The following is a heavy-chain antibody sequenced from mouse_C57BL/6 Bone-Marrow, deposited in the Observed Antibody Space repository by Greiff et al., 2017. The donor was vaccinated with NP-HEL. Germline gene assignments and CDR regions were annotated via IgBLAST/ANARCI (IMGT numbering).Heavy chain of an antibody. CDR3: ARDAPPYDGCYRWYFDV. CDR2: SRNKANDYTT. J-gene: IGHJ1*03. Sequence: EVKLVESGGGLVQSGRSLRLSCATSGFTFSDFYMEWVRQAPGKGLEWIAASRNKANDYTTEYSASVKGRFIVSRDTSQSILYLQMNALRAEDTAIYYCARDAPPYDGCYRWYFDVWGTGTTVTVSS. CDR1: GFTFSDFY. V-gene: IGHV7-1*01. D-gene: IGHD2-3*01.